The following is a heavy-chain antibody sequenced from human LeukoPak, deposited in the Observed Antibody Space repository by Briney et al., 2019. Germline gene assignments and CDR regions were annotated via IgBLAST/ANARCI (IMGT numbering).Heavy chain of an antibody. CDR3: AHFNGGGNSPLLDY. J-gene: IGHJ4*02. Sequence: ESGPTLVKPTQTLTLTCTFSGFSLSTSGVGVGWIRQPPGKALEWLALIYWNDEERYSPSLKSRFTITKDTSKNQVVLAMTNMDPIDTATYSCAHFNGGGNSPLLDYCGQGTLVTVSS. CDR1: GFSLSTSGVG. D-gene: IGHD4-23*01. CDR2: IYWNDEE. V-gene: IGHV2-5*01.